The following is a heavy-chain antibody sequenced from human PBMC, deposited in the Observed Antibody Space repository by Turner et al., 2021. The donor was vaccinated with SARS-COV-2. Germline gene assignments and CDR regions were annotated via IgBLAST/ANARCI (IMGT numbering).Heavy chain of an antibody. J-gene: IGHJ4*02. D-gene: IGHD5-18*01. V-gene: IGHV3-33*01. CDR1: GFTLSSYG. CDR2: IWYDGSSK. Sequence: QVQPVESGGGVVQPGGSLRLFCAACGFTLSSYGMHWVRQAPGKGLEWVAGIWYDGSSKYYADSVKGRFTISRDNSKNTVYLQVNSLRAEDTAVYYCARDGGYSYGDNDYWGRGTLVTVSS. CDR3: ARDGGYSYGDNDY.